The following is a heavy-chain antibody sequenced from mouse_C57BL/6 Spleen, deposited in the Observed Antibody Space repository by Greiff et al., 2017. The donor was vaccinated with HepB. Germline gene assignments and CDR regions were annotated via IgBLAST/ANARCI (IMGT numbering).Heavy chain of an antibody. V-gene: IGHV1-52*01. D-gene: IGHD2-1*01. CDR2: IDPSDSET. CDR3: AKGHGNGYYYAMDY. Sequence: VQLQQPGAELVRPGSSVKLSCKASGYTFTSYWMHWVKQRPIQGLEWIGNIDPSDSETHYNQKFKDKATLTVDKSSSTAYMQLSSLTSEDSAVYYCAKGHGNGYYYAMDYWGQGTSVTVSS. J-gene: IGHJ4*01. CDR1: GYTFTSYW.